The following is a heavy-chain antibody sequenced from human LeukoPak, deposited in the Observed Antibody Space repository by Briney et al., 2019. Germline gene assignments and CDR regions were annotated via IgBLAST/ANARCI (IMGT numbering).Heavy chain of an antibody. CDR1: GFTFGEYG. CDR3: AKDIHIGHGSGWPES. Sequence: GGSLRLSCVGSGFTFGEYGMHWVRQVPGKGLEWVSHITWGGGSTYYAGSVKGRFTISRDNSKNSLYLQMNSLGAEDTALYYCAKDIHIGHGSGWPESWGQGTLVTVSS. CDR2: ITWGGGST. J-gene: IGHJ5*02. V-gene: IGHV3-43D*03. D-gene: IGHD6-19*01.